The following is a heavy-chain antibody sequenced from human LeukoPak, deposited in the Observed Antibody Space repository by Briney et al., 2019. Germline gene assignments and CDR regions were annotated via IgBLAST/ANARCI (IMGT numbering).Heavy chain of an antibody. CDR2: INPNTGVT. CDR3: AKDAVLRGSYYATTG. V-gene: IGHV1-2*06. Sequence: ASVKVSCKASGYTFSGHYLHWVRQAPGQGLEWMGRINPNTGVTQYTENFQGRVTMTGDTSISTAYMELNGLRSDDTAVYYCAKDAVLRGSYYATTGWGQGTLVTVSS. D-gene: IGHD1-26*01. CDR1: GYTFSGHY. J-gene: IGHJ4*02.